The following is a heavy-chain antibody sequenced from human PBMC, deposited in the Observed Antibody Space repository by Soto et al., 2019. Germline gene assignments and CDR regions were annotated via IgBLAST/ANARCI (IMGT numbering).Heavy chain of an antibody. Sequence: ASVKVSCKASGYTFSSYAMQWVRQAPGQGLEWMGWINAGNGNTKYSQKFQGRVTITRDTSASTAYMDLSSLRSEDTAVYYCARDRSYYDYVWGTYRYTFDIWGQGTMVTVSS. CDR1: GYTFSSYA. V-gene: IGHV1-3*01. CDR3: ARDRSYYDYVWGTYRYTFDI. J-gene: IGHJ3*02. CDR2: INAGNGNT. D-gene: IGHD3-16*02.